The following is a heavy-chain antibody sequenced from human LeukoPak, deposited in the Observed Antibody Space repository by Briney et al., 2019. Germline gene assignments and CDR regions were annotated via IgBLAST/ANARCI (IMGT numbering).Heavy chain of an antibody. J-gene: IGHJ5*02. CDR2: ISSTGGST. Sequence: PVRSLRLSCSASGFTSSMSAMHWVRQGPGKGLQYVSAISSTGGSTYYADSAKGRFTISRDNSKNTLHLQMSSLRPEDTAVYYCVGVRWFGGSNWFDPWGQGTLVTVSS. CDR1: GFTSSMSA. V-gene: IGHV3-64D*09. CDR3: VGVRWFGGSNWFDP. D-gene: IGHD3-10*01.